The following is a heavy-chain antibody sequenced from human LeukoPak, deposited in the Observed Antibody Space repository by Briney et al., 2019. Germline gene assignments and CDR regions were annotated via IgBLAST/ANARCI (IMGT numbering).Heavy chain of an antibody. D-gene: IGHD2-15*01. V-gene: IGHV3-21*01. Sequence: GGSLRLSCAASGFTFSSYSMNWVRQAPGKGLEWVSSISSSSSYIYYADSVKGRFTISRDNAKNSLYLQMNSLRAEDTAVYYCARDDFYCSGGSCYSRVGVDYWGQGTLVTVSS. CDR1: GFTFSSYS. CDR2: ISSSSSYI. CDR3: ARDDFYCSGGSCYSRVGVDY. J-gene: IGHJ4*02.